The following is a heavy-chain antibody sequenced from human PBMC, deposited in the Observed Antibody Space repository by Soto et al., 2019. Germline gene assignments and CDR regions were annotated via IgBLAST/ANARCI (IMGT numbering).Heavy chain of an antibody. Sequence: PGGSLRLSCAASVFTFSSYAMHWVRQAPGKGLEWVAVISYDGSNKYYADSVKGRFTISRDNSKNTLYLQMNSLRAEDTAVYYCARDRYNSSGYRIFPACYFDYWGQGTLVTVSS. V-gene: IGHV3-30-3*01. D-gene: IGHD3-22*01. CDR2: ISYDGSNK. CDR3: ARDRYNSSGYRIFPACYFDY. CDR1: VFTFSSYA. J-gene: IGHJ4*02.